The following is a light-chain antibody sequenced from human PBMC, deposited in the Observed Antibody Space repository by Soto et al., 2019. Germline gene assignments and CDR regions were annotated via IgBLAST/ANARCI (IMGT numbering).Light chain of an antibody. CDR1: QSVTVNS. Sequence: EIVLTQSPGTLSLSPGEGVTLSCRASQSVTVNSLAWYQQKPGQAPRLLIYGASSRATGIPDRFSGSGSGTDFTLTISRLEPEDFAVYYCQQYGSSPRTFGQGTKVDIK. V-gene: IGKV3-20*01. CDR2: GAS. J-gene: IGKJ1*01. CDR3: QQYGSSPRT.